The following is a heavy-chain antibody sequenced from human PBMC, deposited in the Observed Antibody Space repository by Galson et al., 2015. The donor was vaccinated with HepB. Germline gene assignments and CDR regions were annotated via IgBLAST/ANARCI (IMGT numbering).Heavy chain of an antibody. V-gene: IGHV1-69*04. CDR3: AREPRGESGDSGKQPNYGMDV. CDR2: IISMLGIG. Sequence: SVKVSCKASGGSFSYYTISWVRQAPGQGLEWMGRIISMLGIGNYAQKFQGRVTITADKSTNTAYMELSSLRLEDTAVYYCAREPRGESGDSGKQPNYGMDVWGQGTTVTVSS. J-gene: IGHJ6*02. D-gene: IGHD4-17*01. CDR1: GGSFSYYT.